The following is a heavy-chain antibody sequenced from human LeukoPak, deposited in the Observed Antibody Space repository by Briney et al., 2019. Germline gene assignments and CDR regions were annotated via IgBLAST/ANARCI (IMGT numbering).Heavy chain of an antibody. Sequence: PSQTLSLTCAVSGVSISSNGYSWSWILQPPGKGLEWIGYIYHSGSTYYNPSLRSRVTISIDRSKNQFSLKLNSVTAADTAVYYCATGNPPLDYWGQGTLVTVSS. J-gene: IGHJ4*02. CDR1: GVSISSNGYS. CDR2: IYHSGST. V-gene: IGHV4-30-2*01. D-gene: IGHD1-26*01. CDR3: ATGNPPLDY.